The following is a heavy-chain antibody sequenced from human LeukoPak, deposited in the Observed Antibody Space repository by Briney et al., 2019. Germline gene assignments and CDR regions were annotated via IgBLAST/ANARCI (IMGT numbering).Heavy chain of an antibody. V-gene: IGHV3-21*01. CDR2: ISTTGGYI. CDR1: GFTFGDYA. Sequence: GGSLRLSCTASGFTFGDYAMSWFRQAPGKGLEWVSSISTTGGYIYYADSVKGRFITSRDNAKSSVYLQMNSLRAEDTAVYSCARDGTVTTPFDFWGQGTLVTVSS. J-gene: IGHJ4*02. CDR3: ARDGTVTTPFDF. D-gene: IGHD4-17*01.